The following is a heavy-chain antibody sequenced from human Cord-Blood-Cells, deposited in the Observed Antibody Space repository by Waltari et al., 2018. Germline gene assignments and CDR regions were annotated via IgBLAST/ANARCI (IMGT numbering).Heavy chain of an antibody. CDR3: AIVPRPSWFAEFYYYYYYMDV. Sequence: EVQLVESGGGLVKPGGSLRLSCAASGLTFSSYSVNWVRQASGKGLEWVSSMSSSSSYTNYAQEVKGRVTISRDNAKNSLYMQMNRLRSDDTAVYYCAIVPRPSWFAEFYYYYYYMDVWGKGTTVTVSS. CDR2: MSSSSSYT. D-gene: IGHD3-10*01. V-gene: IGHV3-21*01. J-gene: IGHJ6*03. CDR1: GLTFSSYS.